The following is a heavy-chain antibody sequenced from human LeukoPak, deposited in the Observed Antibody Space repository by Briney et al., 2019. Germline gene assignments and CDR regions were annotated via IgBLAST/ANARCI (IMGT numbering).Heavy chain of an antibody. V-gene: IGHV3-21*01. CDR3: ARAGFTFSDYFGSFFDY. CDR2: ISSSSRYI. CDR1: GFTFSSYS. D-gene: IGHD3-10*01. Sequence: PGGSLRLSCAASGFTFSSYSMNWVRQAPGKGLEWVSSISSSSRYIYYGDSVKGRFTISRDNAKNSLYLHMNSLRAEDTAVYYCARAGFTFSDYFGSFFDYWGQGTLVTVSS. J-gene: IGHJ4*02.